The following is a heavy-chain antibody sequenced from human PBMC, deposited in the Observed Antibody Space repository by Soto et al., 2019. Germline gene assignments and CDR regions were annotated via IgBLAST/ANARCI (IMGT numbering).Heavy chain of an antibody. CDR2: INADSGNT. V-gene: IGHV1-3*01. Sequence: QVQLVQSGAEVKKPGASVKVSCKASGYTFTTYAMHWVRQAPGHRLEWLGWINADSGNTKYSQQFQGRVSITRDTSESTAYMERSSLRSEDTAVYFCARENWYSSGWSYNYYYGMDVWGQGNTVTVSS. D-gene: IGHD6-19*01. CDR1: GYTFTTYA. J-gene: IGHJ6*02. CDR3: ARENWYSSGWSYNYYYGMDV.